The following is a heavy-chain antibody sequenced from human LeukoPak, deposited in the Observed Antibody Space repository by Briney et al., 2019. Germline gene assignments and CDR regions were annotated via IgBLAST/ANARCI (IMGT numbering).Heavy chain of an antibody. CDR3: AKDYAVGSIDY. CDR2: ISRSGEST. CDR1: GFTFYDYG. Sequence: GGSLRLSCAASGFTFYDYGMTWVRQAPGKGLEWVSSISRSGESTFYADSVRGRFTISRDNSKNTVSLQMESLRAEDTALYYCAKDYAVGSIDYWGQGTLVTVSS. J-gene: IGHJ4*02. V-gene: IGHV3-23*01. D-gene: IGHD3-16*01.